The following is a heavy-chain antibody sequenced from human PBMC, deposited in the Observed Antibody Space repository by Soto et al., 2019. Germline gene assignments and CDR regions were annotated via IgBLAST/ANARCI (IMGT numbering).Heavy chain of an antibody. V-gene: IGHV3-23*01. CDR2: MSGSSSTT. J-gene: IGHJ4*02. D-gene: IGHD1-7*01. CDR1: GLTFSNYA. Sequence: SCATSGLTFSNYAMSWVRQAPGGGLEWVSSMSGSSSTTYYADSVRGRFTISRDRSKNTLYLQMSSLRAEDTALYYCAKNQERELPRVIDFWGQGTLVTVSS. CDR3: AKNQERELPRVIDF.